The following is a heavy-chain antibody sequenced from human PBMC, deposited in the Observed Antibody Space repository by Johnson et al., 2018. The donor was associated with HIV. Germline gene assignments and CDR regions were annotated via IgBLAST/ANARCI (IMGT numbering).Heavy chain of an antibody. CDR2: ISWNSGST. J-gene: IGHJ3*02. CDR1: GFTFDDYA. Sequence: VQLVESGGGLVQPGRSLRLSCAASGFTFDDYAMHWVRQAPGKGLEWVSGISWNSGSTGYADSVKGRFTISRDNAKNSLYLQMNSLRAEDTALYYCARVIRAYDSSGYAGDAFDIWGQGTMVTASS. CDR3: ARVIRAYDSSGYAGDAFDI. V-gene: IGHV3-9*01. D-gene: IGHD3-22*01.